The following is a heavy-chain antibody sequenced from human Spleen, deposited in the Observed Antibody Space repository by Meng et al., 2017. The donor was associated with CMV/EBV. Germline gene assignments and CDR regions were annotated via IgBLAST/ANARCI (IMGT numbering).Heavy chain of an antibody. D-gene: IGHD2-2*01. V-gene: IGHV3-21*04. Sequence: GESLKISCAASGFTFSSYSMNWVRQAPGKGLEWVSSISSSSSYIYYADSVKGRFTISRDNAKNSLYLQMNSLRAEDTAVYYCAKDSGIGYCSTTTCPSFDYWGQGTLVTVSS. CDR3: AKDSGIGYCSTTTCPSFDY. CDR1: GFTFSSYS. J-gene: IGHJ4*02. CDR2: ISSSSSYI.